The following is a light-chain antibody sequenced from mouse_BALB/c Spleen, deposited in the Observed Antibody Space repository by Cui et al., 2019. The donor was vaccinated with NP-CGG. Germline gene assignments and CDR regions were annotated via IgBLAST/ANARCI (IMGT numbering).Light chain of an antibody. CDR2: GTN. Sequence: HALLIQPSELTTSPGETVTLTCRSSTGAVTTSNYDNWVQEKPDHLFTGLIGGTNNRAPGVPARFSGSLIGDKAALTITGAQTEDEATYFCALWYSNHWVFGGGTKLTVL. V-gene: IGLV1*01. J-gene: IGLJ1*01. CDR1: TGAVTTSNY. CDR3: ALWYSNHWV.